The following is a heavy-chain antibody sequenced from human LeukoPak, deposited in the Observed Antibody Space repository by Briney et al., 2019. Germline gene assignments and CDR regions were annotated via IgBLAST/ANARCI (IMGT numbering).Heavy chain of an antibody. Sequence: GGSLRLSCAASGFTFSDYYMSWIRQAPGKGLEWVSYISSSGSTIYYADSVKGRFTISRDNAKNSLYLQMNTLRAEDTAVYYCARDLARGYSYGYFDYWGQGTLVTVSS. CDR3: ARDLARGYSYGYFDY. V-gene: IGHV3-11*01. J-gene: IGHJ4*02. CDR1: GFTFSDYY. CDR2: ISSSGSTI. D-gene: IGHD5-18*01.